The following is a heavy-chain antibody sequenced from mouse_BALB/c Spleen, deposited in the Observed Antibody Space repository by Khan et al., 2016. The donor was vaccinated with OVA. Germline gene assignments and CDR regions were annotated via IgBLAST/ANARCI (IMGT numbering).Heavy chain of an antibody. V-gene: IGHV3-2*02. Sequence: EVKLEESGPGLVKPSQSLSLTCTVTGYSITSGYGWNWIRQFPGNKLEWMGYISYSGNTNYNPSLKSRISITRDTSKNQFFLQLNSVITEDTATYYCARTARIKYWGQGTTLTVSS. J-gene: IGHJ2*01. CDR1: GYSITSGYG. D-gene: IGHD1-2*01. CDR2: ISYSGNT. CDR3: ARTARIKY.